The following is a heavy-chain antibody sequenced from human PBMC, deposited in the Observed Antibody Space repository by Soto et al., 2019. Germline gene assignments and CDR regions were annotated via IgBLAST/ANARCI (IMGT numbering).Heavy chain of an antibody. Sequence: GSLRVSCATSCFNFKSYFMHWIRQAPGKGLEWVSSISSTRTYIHYADSVKGRFTISRDNAKSALYLEMNSLRDDDTAIYYCVREGSYDNSGKYIHAFCDWGQGTLVTVSS. CDR3: VREGSYDNSGKYIHAFCD. V-gene: IGHV3-21*06. CDR2: ISSTRTYI. CDR1: CFNFKSYF. J-gene: IGHJ4*02. D-gene: IGHD3-22*01.